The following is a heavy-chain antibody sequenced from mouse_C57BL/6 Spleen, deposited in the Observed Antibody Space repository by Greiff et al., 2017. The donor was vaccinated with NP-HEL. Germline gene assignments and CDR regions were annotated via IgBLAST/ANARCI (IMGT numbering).Heavy chain of an antibody. J-gene: IGHJ4*01. CDR2: IRSKSNNYAT. CDR1: GFSFNTYA. V-gene: IGHV10-1*01. CDR3: VRNRFYYAMDY. Sequence: GGGLVQPKGSLKLSCAASGFSFNTYAMNWVRQAPGKGLEWVARIRSKSNNYATYYADSVKDRFTISRDDSESMLYLQMNNLKTEDTAMYYCVRNRFYYAMDYWGQGTSVTVSS.